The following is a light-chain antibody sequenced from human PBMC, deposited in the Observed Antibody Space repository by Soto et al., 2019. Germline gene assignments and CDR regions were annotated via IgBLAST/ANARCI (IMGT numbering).Light chain of an antibody. CDR2: GAS. CDR3: QQYNNWPSIT. Sequence: EIVMTQSPATLSVSPGERATLSCRASQSVSSNLAWYQQKPGQAPRLLIYGASTRATGIPARFSGSGSGTEFTLTISSLQSEDFAVYYCQQYNNWPSITFGGATKVDIK. V-gene: IGKV3D-15*01. J-gene: IGKJ4*01. CDR1: QSVSSN.